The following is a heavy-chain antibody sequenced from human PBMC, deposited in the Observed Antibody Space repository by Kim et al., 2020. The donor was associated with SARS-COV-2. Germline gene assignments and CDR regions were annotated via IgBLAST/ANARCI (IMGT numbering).Heavy chain of an antibody. J-gene: IGHJ6*02. V-gene: IGHV3-30*18. D-gene: IGHD3-10*01. CDR3: AKDRAYYYGHGMDV. CDR1: GFTFSSYG. Sequence: GGSLRLSCAASGFTFSSYGMHWVRQAPGKGLEWVAVISYDGSNKYYADSVKGRFTISRDNSKNTLYLQMNSLRAEDTAVYYCAKDRAYYYGHGMDVWGQGTTVTVSS. CDR2: ISYDGSNK.